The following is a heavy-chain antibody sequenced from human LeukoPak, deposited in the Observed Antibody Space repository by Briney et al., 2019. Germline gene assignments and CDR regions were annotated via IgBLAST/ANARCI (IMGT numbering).Heavy chain of an antibody. Sequence: SETLSLTCTVSGGSISSYYWSWSRQPPGKGLEWIGYMYYSGSTNHNPSLKSRVTISVDTSKNQVSLKLSSVTAAATAVYYCARDRGYGLDLWGRGTLVTVSS. CDR2: MYYSGST. V-gene: IGHV4-59*01. J-gene: IGHJ2*01. D-gene: IGHD5-12*01. CDR3: ARDRGYGLDL. CDR1: GGSISSYY.